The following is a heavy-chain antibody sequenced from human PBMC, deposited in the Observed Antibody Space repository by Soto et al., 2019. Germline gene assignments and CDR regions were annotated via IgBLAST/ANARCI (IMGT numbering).Heavy chain of an antibody. V-gene: IGHV4-39*01. CDR3: ARQGCTNGVCYITWFDP. J-gene: IGHJ5*02. CDR1: GGSISSSSYY. Sequence: QLQLQESGPGLVKPSETLSLTCTVSGGSISSSSYYWGWIRQPPGKGLEWIGSIYYSGSTYYNPSLKTRVTISVDTSRTQFALKLSSVTAADTAVYYCARQGCTNGVCYITWFDPWGQGTLVTVSS. D-gene: IGHD2-8*01. CDR2: IYYSGST.